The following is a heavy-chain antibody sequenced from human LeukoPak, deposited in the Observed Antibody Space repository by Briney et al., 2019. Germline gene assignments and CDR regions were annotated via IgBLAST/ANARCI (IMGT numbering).Heavy chain of an antibody. D-gene: IGHD2-15*01. CDR2: ISADNGNA. Sequence: GASVKVSCKASGYSFTNFGISWVRQAPGQGLEWMGWISADNGNANYAQKLQGRVTTTTDTSTSTAYMELRSLRSDDTAVYYCARDSCSGGSCYLGYWGQGTLVTVSS. J-gene: IGHJ4*02. CDR1: GYSFTNFG. CDR3: ARDSCSGGSCYLGY. V-gene: IGHV1-18*01.